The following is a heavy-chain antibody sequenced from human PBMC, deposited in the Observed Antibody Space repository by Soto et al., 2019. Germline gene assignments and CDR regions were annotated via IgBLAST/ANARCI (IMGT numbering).Heavy chain of an antibody. Sequence: PGGSLRLSSAASGCIVSGYRRLWFRQAPGNGLVGDSRNNSDGSSTSYTDSETGRYTIARDNAKNTPYLQMNSLRAEDTAVYYGAREVEGTFHDWGQGTLVTVSS. J-gene: IGHJ4*02. CDR3: AREVEGTFHD. V-gene: IGHV3-74*01. CDR1: GCIVSGYR. CDR2: NNSDGSST. D-gene: IGHD3-10*01.